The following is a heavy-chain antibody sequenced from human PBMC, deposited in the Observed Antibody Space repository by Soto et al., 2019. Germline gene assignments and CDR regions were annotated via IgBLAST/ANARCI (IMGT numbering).Heavy chain of an antibody. J-gene: IGHJ6*02. V-gene: IGHV1-18*01. Sequence: ASVKVSCKASGYTFTSYGISWVRQAPGQGLEWMGWISAYNGNTNYAQKLQGRVTMTTDTSTSTAYMELRSLRSDDTAVYYRAREGYCSSTSCSHYYYYYGMDVWGQGTTVTVSS. CDR3: AREGYCSSTSCSHYYYYYGMDV. CDR2: ISAYNGNT. D-gene: IGHD2-2*01. CDR1: GYTFTSYG.